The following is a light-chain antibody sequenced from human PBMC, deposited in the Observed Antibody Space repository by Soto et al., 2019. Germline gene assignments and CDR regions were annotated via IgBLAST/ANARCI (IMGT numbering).Light chain of an antibody. CDR2: WAS. V-gene: IGKV4-1*01. CDR3: QQYYSTPYT. J-gene: IGKJ2*01. CDR1: QSVLYSSNNKNY. Sequence: DIVMTQSPDSLAVSLGERATINCKSSQSVLYSSNNKNYLAWYQQKPGQPPKLLIYWASTRESGVTDRFSGNGSGTDFNLTISSLQAEDVAVYSCQQYYSTPYTFGQGTKLEIK.